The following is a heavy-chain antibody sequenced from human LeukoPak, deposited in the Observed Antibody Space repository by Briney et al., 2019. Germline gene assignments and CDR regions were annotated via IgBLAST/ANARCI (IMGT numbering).Heavy chain of an antibody. CDR1: GYTLTELS. V-gene: IGHV1-24*01. CDR3: ATSLYSSSRRFDY. D-gene: IGHD6-6*01. CDR2: FDPEDGET. J-gene: IGHJ4*02. Sequence: ASVKVSCKVSGYTLTELSMHWVRQAPGKGLEWMRGFDPEDGETIYAQKFQGRVTMTEDTSTDTAYMELSSLRSEGTAVYYCATSLYSSSRRFDYWGQGTLVTVSS.